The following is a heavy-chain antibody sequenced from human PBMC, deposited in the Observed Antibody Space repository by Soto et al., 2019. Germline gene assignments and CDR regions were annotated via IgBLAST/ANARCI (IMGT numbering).Heavy chain of an antibody. D-gene: IGHD2-2*01. J-gene: IGHJ4*02. V-gene: IGHV4-39*01. CDR3: PRNTGRQLDD. Sequence: PSETLSRTCTLCHGSISVSNVFWGWVRQPPGKGLEWIGNIDYSGSAYFNPSLGTRVTFPVDTSKNQFSLTFYSVTAPYTAVDYCPRNTGRQLDDLRQGMLVTDCS. CDR1: HGSISVSNVF. CDR2: IDYSGSA.